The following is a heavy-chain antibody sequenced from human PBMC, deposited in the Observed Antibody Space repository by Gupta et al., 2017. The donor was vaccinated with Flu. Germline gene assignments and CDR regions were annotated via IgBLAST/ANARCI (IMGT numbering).Heavy chain of an antibody. CDR2: INPYNGET. CDR3: ARDDCGRLGCPWDY. CDR1: GYTLTDYH. D-gene: IGHD2-21*01. Sequence: QVQLVQSGAEVKKPGASVKVSCKASGYTLTDYHIHWVRQAPGQGLEWLGRINPYNGETHYAQKFQGRVTMTTDTSVNTVYMELSSLRSDDTAVYYCARDDCGRLGCPWDYWGQGTLVTVSP. V-gene: IGHV1-2*06. J-gene: IGHJ4*02.